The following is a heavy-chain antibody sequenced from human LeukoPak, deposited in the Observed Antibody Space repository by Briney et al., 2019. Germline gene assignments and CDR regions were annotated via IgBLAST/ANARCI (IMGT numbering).Heavy chain of an antibody. Sequence: GGSLRLSCAASGFTFDDYAMHWVRQAPGKGLEWVSGISWNSGSIGYADSVKGRFTISRDNAKNSLYLQMNSLRAEDTALYYCAKDSGGNSDALGNPFDYWGRGTLVTVSS. D-gene: IGHD4-23*01. CDR2: ISWNSGSI. V-gene: IGHV3-9*01. CDR3: AKDSGGNSDALGNPFDY. J-gene: IGHJ4*02. CDR1: GFTFDDYA.